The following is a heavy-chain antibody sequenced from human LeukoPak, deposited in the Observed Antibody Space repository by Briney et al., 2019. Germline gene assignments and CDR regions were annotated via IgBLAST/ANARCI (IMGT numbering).Heavy chain of an antibody. CDR2: ISGSGGGI. V-gene: IGHV3-23*01. CDR3: ARETYSLADV. Sequence: GGSLRLSCAASGFTFNNFAMNWVRQAPGKGLEWVSAISGSGGGIRYADSVKGRFTISRDNSKNTVYLQMNSLRAEDTAVYYCARETYSLADVWGQGTTVIVSS. J-gene: IGHJ6*02. D-gene: IGHD4-11*01. CDR1: GFTFNNFA.